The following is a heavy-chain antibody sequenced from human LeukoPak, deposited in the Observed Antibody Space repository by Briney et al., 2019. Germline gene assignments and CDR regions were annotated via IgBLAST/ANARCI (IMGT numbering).Heavy chain of an antibody. CDR1: GFTFSSYA. CDR3: ARDLPSSANSGSFNWFDP. Sequence: GRSLRLSCAASGFTFSSYAMHWVRQAPGKGLEWVAVISYDGSNKYYADSVKGRFTISRDNSKNTLYLQMNSLRAEDTAVYYCARDLPSSANSGSFNWFDPWGQGTLVTVSS. V-gene: IGHV3-30-3*01. J-gene: IGHJ5*02. D-gene: IGHD1-26*01. CDR2: ISYDGSNK.